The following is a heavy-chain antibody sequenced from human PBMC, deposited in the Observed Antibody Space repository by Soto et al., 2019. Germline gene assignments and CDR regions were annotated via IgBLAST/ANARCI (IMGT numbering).Heavy chain of an antibody. CDR1: GGSISSYY. V-gene: IGHV4-59*12. D-gene: IGHD4-4*01. Sequence: TSETLSLTCTVSGGSISSYYWSWIRQPPGKGLEWIAYIYYSGSTNYNPSLKSRVTISLGTSKNQFSLKLNSVTAADTAVYYCARATVTFLDYWGQGTLVTVSS. CDR2: IYYSGST. J-gene: IGHJ4*02. CDR3: ARATVTFLDY.